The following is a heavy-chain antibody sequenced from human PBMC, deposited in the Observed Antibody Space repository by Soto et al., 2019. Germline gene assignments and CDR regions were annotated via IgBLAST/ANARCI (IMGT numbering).Heavy chain of an antibody. D-gene: IGHD6-19*01. Sequence: SETLSLTCTFSGGSISSYYWSWIRQPPGKGLEWIGYIYYSGSTNYNPSLKSRVTISVDTSKNQFSLKLSSVTAADTAVYYCARRYGWNFDYWGQGTLVTVSS. CDR1: GGSISSYY. CDR3: ARRYGWNFDY. J-gene: IGHJ4*02. CDR2: IYYSGST. V-gene: IGHV4-59*08.